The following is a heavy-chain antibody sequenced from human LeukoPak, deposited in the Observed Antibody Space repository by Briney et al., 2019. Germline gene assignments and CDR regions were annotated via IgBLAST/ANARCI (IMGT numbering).Heavy chain of an antibody. D-gene: IGHD3-16*01. Sequence: PGGSLRLSCAASGFTFSSYGMHWVRQAPGKGLEWVAVIWYDGSNKYYADSVKGRFTTSRDNSKNTLYLQMNSLRAEDTAVYYCAKGLGYFDYWGQRTLVTVSS. CDR1: GFTFSSYG. V-gene: IGHV3-33*06. CDR2: IWYDGSNK. CDR3: AKGLGYFDY. J-gene: IGHJ4*02.